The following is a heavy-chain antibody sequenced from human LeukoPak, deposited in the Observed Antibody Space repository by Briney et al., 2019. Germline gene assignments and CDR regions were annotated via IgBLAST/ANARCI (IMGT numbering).Heavy chain of an antibody. Sequence: GGSLRLSCAASGFTVSSYGMSWVRQAPGKGLEWVSGISGTGGSTYYADSVKGRFTISRDNSKNTLYLQMNSLRAEDTAVYYCAKGRRGYSIYYFDYWGQGTLVTVSS. CDR1: GFTVSSYG. CDR2: ISGTGGST. D-gene: IGHD6-25*01. J-gene: IGHJ4*02. CDR3: AKGRRGYSIYYFDY. V-gene: IGHV3-23*01.